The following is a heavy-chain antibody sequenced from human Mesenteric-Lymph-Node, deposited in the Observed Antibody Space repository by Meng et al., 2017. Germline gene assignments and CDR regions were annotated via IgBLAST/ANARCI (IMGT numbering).Heavy chain of an antibody. D-gene: IGHD3-16*02. Sequence: SGPTLVKPTQTLTLTCTFPGFSLSTSGVGVGWIRQPPGKALEWLALIYLDDDKRYSPSLKSRLTITKDTSKNQVVLTMTNVDPVDTATYYCAHTGDYDYVWGSYRYRPDAFDIWGQGTMVTVSS. CDR2: IYLDDDK. CDR1: GFSLSTSGVG. V-gene: IGHV2-5*02. J-gene: IGHJ3*02. CDR3: AHTGDYDYVWGSYRYRPDAFDI.